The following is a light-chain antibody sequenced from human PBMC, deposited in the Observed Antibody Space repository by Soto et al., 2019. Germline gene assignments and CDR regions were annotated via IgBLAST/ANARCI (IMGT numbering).Light chain of an antibody. V-gene: IGKV3-20*01. Sequence: EIVLTQSPGTLSLSPGERATLSCRASQSVSRSYLAWYQQKPGQAPRVLIYGASSRATGIPDRFSGSGSGTDFTLTISRLEPEDFAVYYCQQYGTPPETFGQGTKLEI. CDR1: QSVSRSY. J-gene: IGKJ2*01. CDR3: QQYGTPPET. CDR2: GAS.